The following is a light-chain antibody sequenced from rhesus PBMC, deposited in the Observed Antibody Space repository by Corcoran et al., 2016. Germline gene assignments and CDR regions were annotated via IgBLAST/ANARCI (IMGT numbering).Light chain of an antibody. CDR2: AAS. Sequence: DIQMTQSPSSLSASVGDRVTVTCRASQGINKELSWYQQKQGKAPRLLIYAASSLQTGVSARFCGSGSGTDFMLTISRLQPEDVATYYCLQDYTTPLTFGGGTKVEIK. J-gene: IGKJ4*01. CDR1: QGINKE. V-gene: IGKV1-94*01. CDR3: LQDYTTPLT.